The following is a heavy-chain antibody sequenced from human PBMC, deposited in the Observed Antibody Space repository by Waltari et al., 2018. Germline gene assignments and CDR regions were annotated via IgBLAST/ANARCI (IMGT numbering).Heavy chain of an antibody. D-gene: IGHD3-22*01. CDR2: ISDSGVIT. CDR3: ARHLYSIDYLELAK. J-gene: IGHJ4*02. CDR1: GFNFISYA. V-gene: IGHV3-23*01. Sequence: EEHLLESGGGLAQPGGSLRLSCAASGFNFISYAMSWVRQAPGKGLEWVSGISDSGVITKYADSVKGRFTVSRDNSKNTVVLHLNSLRAEDTAIYYCARHLYSIDYLELAKWGQGTLVTVSS.